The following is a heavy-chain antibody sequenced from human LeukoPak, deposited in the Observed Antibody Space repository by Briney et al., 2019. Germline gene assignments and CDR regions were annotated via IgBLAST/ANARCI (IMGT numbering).Heavy chain of an antibody. Sequence: GGSLRLSCAASGFTFSSYAMSWVRPAPGKGLEWVSAISGSGGSTYYADSVKGRFTISRDNSKNTLYLQMNSLRAEDTAVYYCAKSLYSSSWYGEAWGQGTLVTVSS. CDR2: ISGSGGST. V-gene: IGHV3-23*01. J-gene: IGHJ4*02. CDR1: GFTFSSYA. D-gene: IGHD6-13*01. CDR3: AKSLYSSSWYGEA.